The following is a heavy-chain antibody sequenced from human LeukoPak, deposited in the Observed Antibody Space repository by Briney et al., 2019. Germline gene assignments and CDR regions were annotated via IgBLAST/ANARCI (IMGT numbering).Heavy chain of an antibody. CDR1: GYSFTGYW. D-gene: IGHD6-6*01. V-gene: IGHV5-51*01. J-gene: IGHJ4*02. CDR2: IYPGDSDT. CDR3: ARGIGSSISPFDY. Sequence: GESLKISCKGSGYSFTGYWISWVRQMPGKGLEWMGIIYPGDSDTRYSPSFQGQVTISADKSISTAYLQWSSLKASDTAMYYCARGIGSSISPFDYWGQGTLVTVSS.